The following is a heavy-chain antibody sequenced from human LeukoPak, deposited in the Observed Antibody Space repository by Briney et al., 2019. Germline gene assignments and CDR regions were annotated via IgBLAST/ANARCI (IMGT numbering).Heavy chain of an antibody. D-gene: IGHD6-19*01. J-gene: IGHJ4*02. CDR1: GFTFSTYS. V-gene: IGHV3-21*05. CDR3: ARDHLSLGIAVAVDFDY. Sequence: GGSLRLSCAASGFTFSTYSMNWVRQAPGKGLEWVSHISSGSSYIYYADSVKGRFTISRDNAKNSLYLQMNSLRAEDTAVYYCARDHLSLGIAVAVDFDYWGQGTLVTVSS. CDR2: ISSGSSYI.